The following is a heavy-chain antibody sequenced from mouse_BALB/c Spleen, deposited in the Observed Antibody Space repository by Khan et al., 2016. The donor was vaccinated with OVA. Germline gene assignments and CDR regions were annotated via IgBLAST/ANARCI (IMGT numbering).Heavy chain of an antibody. CDR2: INPSNGYT. Sequence: QVQLQQSGAELARPGASVKMSCKASGYTFTSYTIHWIKERPGQGLEWIGDINPSNGYTNYNQSFKDKATLTTDNSSTTAYLQLSSLTSDDVEVYNCVREGADHKNGGWCAYWGQGTLVTVSA. CDR3: VREGADHKNGGWCAY. CDR1: GYTFTSYT. D-gene: IGHD1-2*01. V-gene: IGHV1-4*01. J-gene: IGHJ3*01.